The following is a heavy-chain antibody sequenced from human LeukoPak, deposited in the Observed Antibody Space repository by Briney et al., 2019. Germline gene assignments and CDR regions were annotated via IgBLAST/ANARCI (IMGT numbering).Heavy chain of an antibody. CDR2: ISAYNGNT. J-gene: IGHJ4*02. Sequence: ASVKVSCKASGYTFTSYGISWVRHAPGQGLEWMGWISAYNGNTNYAQKLQGRVTMTTDTSTSTAYMELRSLRSDDTAVYYCAKYYYDSSGYYSFDYWGQGTLVTVSS. V-gene: IGHV1-18*01. D-gene: IGHD3-22*01. CDR3: AKYYYDSSGYYSFDY. CDR1: GYTFTSYG.